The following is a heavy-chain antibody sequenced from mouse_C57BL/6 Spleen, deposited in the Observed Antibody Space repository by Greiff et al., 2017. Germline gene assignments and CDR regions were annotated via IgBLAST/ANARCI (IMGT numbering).Heavy chain of an antibody. Sequence: ESGPGLVKPSQSLSLTCSVTGYSITSGYYWNWIRQFPGNKLEWMGYISYDGSNNYNPSLKNRISITRDTSKNQFFLKLNSVTTEDTATYYCAREGDYDGVDYWGQGTTLTVSS. CDR1: GYSITSGYY. V-gene: IGHV3-6*01. CDR3: AREGDYDGVDY. J-gene: IGHJ2*01. D-gene: IGHD2-4*01. CDR2: ISYDGSN.